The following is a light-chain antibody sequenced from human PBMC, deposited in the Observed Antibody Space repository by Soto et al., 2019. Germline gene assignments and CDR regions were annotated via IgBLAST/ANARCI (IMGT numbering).Light chain of an antibody. CDR2: GAS. CDR3: QQYNNWPQT. J-gene: IGKJ2*01. Sequence: EIVMTHSPATLSVSPGERATLSCRASQSVSSNLAWYQQKPGQAPRLLIYGASTRATGITDRFSGSGSGTEFSLTVRSLQSEDFAVYYCQQYNNWPQTFGQGTKLEIK. CDR1: QSVSSN. V-gene: IGKV3-15*01.